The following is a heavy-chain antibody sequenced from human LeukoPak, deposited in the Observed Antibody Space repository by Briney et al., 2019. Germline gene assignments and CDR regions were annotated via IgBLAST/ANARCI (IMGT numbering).Heavy chain of an antibody. V-gene: IGHV4-61*01. CDR1: GGSPSSGSYY. Sequence: PSETLSLTPTVSGGSPSSGSYYSRSTRHPPGKGLEWNAYIYFTGSTNYHPPRKTRAPIPADTPNNQSLLKLSSVTAADTAVYYCARAPRYYDSLSDFQTPFDYWGQGTLVTVSS. CDR3: ARAPRYYDSLSDFQTPFDY. J-gene: IGHJ4*02. CDR2: IYFTGST. D-gene: IGHD3-9*01.